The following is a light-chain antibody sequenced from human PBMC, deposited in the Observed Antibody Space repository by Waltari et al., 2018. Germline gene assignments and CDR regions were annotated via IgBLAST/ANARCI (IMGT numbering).Light chain of an antibody. V-gene: IGLV1-47*01. Sequence: QSVLTQPPSASGTPEHRVTISSSGSHSNIGRTYVYWYQQLPGTAPKLLIYKSNQRLSGVPDRFSASKSGTSASLAISGLRSEDEADYYCAAWDDSLSAWVFGGGTKLTVL. CDR3: AAWDDSLSAWV. J-gene: IGLJ3*02. CDR2: KSN. CDR1: HSNIGRTY.